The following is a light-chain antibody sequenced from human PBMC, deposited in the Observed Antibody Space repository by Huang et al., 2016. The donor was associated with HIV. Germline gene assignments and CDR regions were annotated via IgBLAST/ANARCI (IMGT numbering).Light chain of an antibody. CDR1: QGIRND. Sequence: AIQMTQSPSSLSASVGDRVTITRRASQGIRNDLGWYQQKPGKAPKLLIYAASSLQSGVPSRFSGSVSGTDFTLTISSLQPEDFATYYCLQDYNYPYTFGQGTKLEIK. J-gene: IGKJ2*01. CDR3: LQDYNYPYT. CDR2: AAS. V-gene: IGKV1-6*01.